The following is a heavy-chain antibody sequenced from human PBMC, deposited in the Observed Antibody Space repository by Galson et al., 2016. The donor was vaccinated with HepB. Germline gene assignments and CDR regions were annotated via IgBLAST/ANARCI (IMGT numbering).Heavy chain of an antibody. J-gene: IGHJ4*02. Sequence: SLRLSCAASGFTFSSYSMNWVRQAPGEGLEWVSSISSSSSYIYYADSVKGRVTISRDNAKNSLHLQMNSLRAEDTAVYYCARGDIVGAIFDYWGQGTLVTVSS. CDR1: GFTFSSYS. CDR3: ARGDIVGAIFDY. V-gene: IGHV3-21*01. CDR2: ISSSSSYI. D-gene: IGHD1-26*01.